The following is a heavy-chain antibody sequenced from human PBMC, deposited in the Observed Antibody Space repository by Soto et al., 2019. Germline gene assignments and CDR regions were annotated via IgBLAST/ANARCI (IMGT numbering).Heavy chain of an antibody. Sequence: QVQLQESGPRLVKTSGSLSLTCGVSGGTVASSHWWSWVRQSPGGGLEWIGNVYHTGDTNFNPSLQSRDTISVDKSNNQFSLRLNSLTAADTAVYFCAREIVTAGGNNYFDPWGPGTLVTVSS. J-gene: IGHJ5*02. D-gene: IGHD2-21*02. V-gene: IGHV4-4*02. CDR2: VYHTGDT. CDR3: AREIVTAGGNNYFDP. CDR1: GGTVASSHW.